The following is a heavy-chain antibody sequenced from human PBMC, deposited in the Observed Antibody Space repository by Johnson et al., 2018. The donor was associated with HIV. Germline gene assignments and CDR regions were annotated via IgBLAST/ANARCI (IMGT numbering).Heavy chain of an antibody. V-gene: IGHV3-30*02. Sequence: QVQLVESGGGVVQPGGSLRLSCAASGFTFSSYGMHWVRQVPGNGLEWVTFIQYDGTNKYYADSVKGRFTISRDNSKNTLYLQMYSLRAEDTAVYYCAKGYYDSSFGLDMWGQGTMVIVSS. CDR3: AKGYYDSSFGLDM. D-gene: IGHD3-3*01. CDR1: GFTFSSYG. CDR2: IQYDGTNK. J-gene: IGHJ3*02.